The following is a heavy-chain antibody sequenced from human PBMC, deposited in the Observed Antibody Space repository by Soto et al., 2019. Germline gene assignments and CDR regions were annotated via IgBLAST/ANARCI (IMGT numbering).Heavy chain of an antibody. CDR2: IDPSDSYS. Sequence: PGESLKVSCKGSGYSFTNYGISWVRQMPGKGLEWMGRIDPSDSYSNNSPSFQGHVTMSADKSLNTAYLQWSSLKASDTAMYYCARHSVHYYDSSGPQPGLDYWGQGTLVTVSS. D-gene: IGHD3-22*01. V-gene: IGHV5-10-1*01. CDR3: ARHSVHYYDSSGPQPGLDY. J-gene: IGHJ4*02. CDR1: GYSFTNYG.